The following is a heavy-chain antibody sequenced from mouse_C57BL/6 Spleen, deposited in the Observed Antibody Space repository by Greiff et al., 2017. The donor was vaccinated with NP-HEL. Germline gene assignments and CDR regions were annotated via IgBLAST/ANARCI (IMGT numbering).Heavy chain of an antibody. Sequence: EVKVVESGGGLVKPGGSLKLSCAASGFTFSSYAMSWVRQTPEKRLEWVATISDGGSYTYYPDNVKGRFTISRDNAKNNLYLQMSHLKSEDTAMYYCARNYYGSSYESFDYWGQGTTLTVSS. CDR3: ARNYYGSSYESFDY. CDR2: ISDGGSYT. D-gene: IGHD1-1*01. J-gene: IGHJ2*01. CDR1: GFTFSSYA. V-gene: IGHV5-4*03.